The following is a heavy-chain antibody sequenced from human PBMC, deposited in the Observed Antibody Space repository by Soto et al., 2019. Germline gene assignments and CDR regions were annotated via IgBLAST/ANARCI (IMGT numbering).Heavy chain of an antibody. CDR1: GYTFTSYA. D-gene: IGHD3-22*01. CDR2: INAGNGNT. J-gene: IGHJ4*02. Sequence: QVQLVQSGAEVKKPGASVKVSCKASGYTFTSYAMHWGRQAPGQRLEWMVWINAGNGNTKYSQKFQGRVTITRDTSASTAYMELSSLRSEDTAVYYCARGDYYDIHDYWGQGTLVTVSS. CDR3: ARGDYYDIHDY. V-gene: IGHV1-3*01.